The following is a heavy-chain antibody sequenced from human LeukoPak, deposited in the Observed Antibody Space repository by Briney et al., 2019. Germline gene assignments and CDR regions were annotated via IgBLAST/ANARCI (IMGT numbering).Heavy chain of an antibody. V-gene: IGHV4-39*07. D-gene: IGHD3-16*01. Sequence: SETLSLTCTVSGGPISSSSYYWGWIRQPPGKGLEWIGSIYYSGSTYYNPSLKSRVTISVDTSKNQFSLKLSSVTAADTAVYYCARDRALGSGKYYFDYWGQGTLVTVSA. CDR1: GGPISSSSYY. CDR3: ARDRALGSGKYYFDY. CDR2: IYYSGST. J-gene: IGHJ4*02.